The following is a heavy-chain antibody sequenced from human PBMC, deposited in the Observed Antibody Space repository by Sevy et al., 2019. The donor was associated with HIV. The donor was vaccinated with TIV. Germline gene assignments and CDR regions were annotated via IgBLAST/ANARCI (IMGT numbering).Heavy chain of an antibody. V-gene: IGHV3-23*01. CDR1: GFTFSRYT. D-gene: IGHD2-8*01. CDR2: FCFGDGSM. Sequence: GESLKISCVASGFTFSRYTMTWVRQAPGKGLEWVSTFCFGDGSMNYADSAKGRFTISRDNSKDTLYLQMNNLRAEDTAMYYCVREGCTKPHDFWGQGTLVTVSS. J-gene: IGHJ4*02. CDR3: VREGCTKPHDF.